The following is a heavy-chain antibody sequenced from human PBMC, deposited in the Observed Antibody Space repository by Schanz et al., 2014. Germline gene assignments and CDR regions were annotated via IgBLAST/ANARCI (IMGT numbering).Heavy chain of an antibody. D-gene: IGHD3-10*01. Sequence: EAHLVESGGGLVKPGGSLTLSCAAPRFTVTNACMNWVRQAPGKGLQWVARIKSKTDGGTRDYAAPVKGRFTISTDDSKNTVYLQMNSLQTEDTAVYYCTADLWFGAVWGVWWGQGTLVTVSS. J-gene: IGHJ4*02. CDR2: IKSKTDGGTR. CDR3: TADLWFGAVWGVW. CDR1: RFTVTNAC. V-gene: IGHV3-15*01.